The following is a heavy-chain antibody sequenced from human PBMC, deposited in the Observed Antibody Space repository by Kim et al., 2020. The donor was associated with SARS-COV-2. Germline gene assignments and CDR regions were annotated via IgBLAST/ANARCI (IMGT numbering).Heavy chain of an antibody. J-gene: IGHJ4*02. CDR2: IKQDGSEI. D-gene: IGHD5-12*01. CDR3: ARVIVYSDYDSGWRPYDY. V-gene: IGHV3-7*05. Sequence: GGSLRLSYEASGFTLSSFWMSWVRQVPGKGLEWVAHIKQDGSEIYYVDSVKGRFTISRDNAKNSLYLQMNSLRAEDSAVYYCARVIVYSDYDSGWRPYDYWGQGTLVTVSS. CDR1: GFTLSSFW.